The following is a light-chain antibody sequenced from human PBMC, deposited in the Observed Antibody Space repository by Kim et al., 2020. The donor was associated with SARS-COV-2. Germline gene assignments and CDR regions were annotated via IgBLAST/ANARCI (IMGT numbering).Light chain of an antibody. CDR2: GAS. CDR3: QQYNNWPPIS. Sequence: PGERATLSCRASQRVSNNLAWYQQKPGQAPRLIIYGASTRATGIPARFSGSGSGTEFTLIITSLQSEDFAVYYCQQYNNWPPISFGQGTRLEIK. V-gene: IGKV3-15*01. CDR1: QRVSNN. J-gene: IGKJ5*01.